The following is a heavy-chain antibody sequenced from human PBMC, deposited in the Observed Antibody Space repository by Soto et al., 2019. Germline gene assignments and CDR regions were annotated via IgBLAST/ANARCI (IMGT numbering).Heavy chain of an antibody. V-gene: IGHV1-69*13. CDR2: IIPIFGTA. CDR1: GGTFSSYA. Sequence: SVKVSCKASGGTFSSYAISWVRQAPGQGLEWMGGIIPIFGTANYAQKFQGRVTITADESTSTAYMELSSLRSEDTAVYYCARDSSNCSGGSCYYYYGMDVWGQGTTVTVSS. CDR3: ARDSSNCSGGSCYYYYGMDV. D-gene: IGHD2-15*01. J-gene: IGHJ6*02.